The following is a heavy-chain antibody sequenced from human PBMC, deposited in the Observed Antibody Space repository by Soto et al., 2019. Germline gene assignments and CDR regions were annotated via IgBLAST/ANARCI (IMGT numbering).Heavy chain of an antibody. Sequence: GGSLRLSCAASGFTFSNAWMSWVRQAPGKGLEWVGRIKSKTDGGTTDYAAPVKGRFTISRDDSKNTLYLQMNSLKTEDTAVYYCTTDFVGDSSSSYYWGQGTLVTVSS. V-gene: IGHV3-15*01. CDR1: GFTFSNAW. J-gene: IGHJ4*02. CDR3: TTDFVGDSSSSYY. D-gene: IGHD6-6*01. CDR2: IKSKTDGGTT.